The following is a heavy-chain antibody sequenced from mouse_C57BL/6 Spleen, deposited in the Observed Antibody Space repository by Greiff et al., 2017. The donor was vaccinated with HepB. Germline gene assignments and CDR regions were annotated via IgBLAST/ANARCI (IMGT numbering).Heavy chain of an antibody. CDR1: GYTFTDYY. J-gene: IGHJ2*01. CDR2: INPYNGGT. D-gene: IGHD1-1*01. V-gene: IGHV1-19*01. Sequence: EVQLQQSGPVLVKPGASVKMSCKASGYTFTDYYMNWVKQSHGKSLEWIGVINPYNGGTSYNQKFKGKATLTVDKSSSTAYMELNSLTSEDSAVYYCARRYYYGSSYNFDYWGQGTTLTVSS. CDR3: ARRYYYGSSYNFDY.